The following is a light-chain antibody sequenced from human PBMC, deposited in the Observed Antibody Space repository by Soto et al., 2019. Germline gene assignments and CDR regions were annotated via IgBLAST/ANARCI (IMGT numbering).Light chain of an antibody. CDR2: DAS. CDR1: QSVSSY. CDR3: QQRSNWPFVT. Sequence: EIVFSQSPGTLSLSPGERATLSCRASQSVSSYLAWYQQKPGQAPRLLIYDASNRATGIPARFSGSGSGTDFTLTISSLEPEDFAVYYCQQRSNWPFVTFGQGTRLEIK. V-gene: IGKV3-11*01. J-gene: IGKJ5*01.